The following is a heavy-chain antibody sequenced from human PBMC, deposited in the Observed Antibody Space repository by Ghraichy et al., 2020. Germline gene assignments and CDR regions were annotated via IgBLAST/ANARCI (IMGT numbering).Heavy chain of an antibody. D-gene: IGHD1-26*01. CDR3: ARDSGSYYAQHFDY. CDR2: ISAYNGNT. Sequence: ASVKVSCKASGYTFTSYGISWVRQAPGQGLEWMGWISAYNGNTNYAQKLQGRVTMTTDTSTSTAYMELRSLRSDDTAVYYCARDSGSYYAQHFDYWGQGTLVTVSS. CDR1: GYTFTSYG. J-gene: IGHJ4*02. V-gene: IGHV1-18*01.